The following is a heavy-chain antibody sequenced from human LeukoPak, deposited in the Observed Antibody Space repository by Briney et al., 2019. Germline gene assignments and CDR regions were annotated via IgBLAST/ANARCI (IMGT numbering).Heavy chain of an antibody. CDR2: MSSDGSIK. CDR1: GFTFISYD. J-gene: IGHJ4*02. Sequence: GGSLRLSCAASGFTFISYDIHWVRQAPGKGLQWVAVMSSDGSIKTYTDSVKGRFTISRDNSKNTLYLEMNSLRVDDTAVYYCARDLVSGAPDYFDSWGQGTLVTVSS. D-gene: IGHD1-26*01. CDR3: ARDLVSGAPDYFDS. V-gene: IGHV3-30-3*01.